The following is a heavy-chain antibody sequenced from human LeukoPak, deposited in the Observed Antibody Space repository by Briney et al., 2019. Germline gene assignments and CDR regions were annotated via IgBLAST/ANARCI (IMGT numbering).Heavy chain of an antibody. Sequence: SETLSLTCTVSGGSISSSDDYWGWIRQPPGKGLEWIGSIYYSRSTYYNPSLMCRVAISVDTSENQFTLKLSSVTAADTAVYYCARRAVAGTSNWFDPWGQGILVTVSS. CDR2: IYYSRST. J-gene: IGHJ5*02. CDR3: ARRAVAGTSNWFDP. CDR1: GGSISSSDDY. V-gene: IGHV4-39*01. D-gene: IGHD6-19*01.